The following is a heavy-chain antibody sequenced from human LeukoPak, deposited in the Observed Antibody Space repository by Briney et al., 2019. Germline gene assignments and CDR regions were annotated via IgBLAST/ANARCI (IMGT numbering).Heavy chain of an antibody. CDR2: ISSSSSYI. CDR1: GFTFSSYS. CDR3: ARGPVGTYGYGLSWFDP. V-gene: IGHV3-21*01. Sequence: GGSLRLSCAASGFTFSSYSMNWVRQAPGKGLEWVSSISSSSSYIYYADSVKGRFTISRDNAKNSLYLQMNSLRAEDTAVYYCARGPVGTYGYGLSWFDPWGQGALVTVSS. D-gene: IGHD5-18*01. J-gene: IGHJ5*02.